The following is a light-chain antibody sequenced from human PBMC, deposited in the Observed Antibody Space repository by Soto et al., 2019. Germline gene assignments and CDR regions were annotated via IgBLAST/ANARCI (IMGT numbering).Light chain of an antibody. J-gene: IGKJ1*01. CDR3: QQYYSYPWT. CDR2: AAS. V-gene: IGKV1-8*01. Sequence: AIRMTQSPSSFSASTGDRVTITCRASQGISSYLAWYQQKPGKAPKLLLYAASTLQSGVPSRFSGSGSGTDFTLTISCLQSEDFATYYCQQYYSYPWTCGQGTKVEIK. CDR1: QGISSY.